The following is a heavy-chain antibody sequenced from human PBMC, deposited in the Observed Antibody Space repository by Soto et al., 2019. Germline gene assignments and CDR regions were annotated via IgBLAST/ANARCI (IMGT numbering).Heavy chain of an antibody. Sequence: ASLKVSFKVSCYTSYTFTNYYINCLRQAPCQGLEWIGWINPNSGDKIRAQKFQGSVTITRDTSISTAYMELSRLTSDDTAFYYCASGWVKFGGQVIEYWGQGTRVIVSS. V-gene: IGHV1-2*02. CDR1: CYTSYTFTNYY. CDR2: INPNSGDK. J-gene: IGHJ4*02. D-gene: IGHD2-21*01. CDR3: ASGWVKFGGQVIEY.